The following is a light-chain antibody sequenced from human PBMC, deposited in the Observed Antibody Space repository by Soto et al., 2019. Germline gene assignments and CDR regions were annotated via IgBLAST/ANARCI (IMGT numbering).Light chain of an antibody. J-gene: IGLJ1*01. CDR1: SSDVGAYNH. V-gene: IGLV2-14*01. CDR3: SSYTSSSIPYV. Sequence: QSALTQPASVSGSPGQSITISCTGTSSDVGAYNHVSWYQQHPGKAPKLMIYEVSNRPSGVSNRFSGSKSGNTASLTISGLQAADEADYYCSSYTSSSIPYVFGTGTKVTVL. CDR2: EVS.